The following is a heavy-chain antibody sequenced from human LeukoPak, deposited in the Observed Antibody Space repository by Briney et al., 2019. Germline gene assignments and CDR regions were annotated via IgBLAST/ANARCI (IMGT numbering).Heavy chain of an antibody. D-gene: IGHD6-13*01. CDR1: GFTFSSYA. J-gene: IGHJ5*02. CDR3: AKTTGYSSSWYWFDP. Sequence: GGSLRLSCAASGFTFSSYAMSWVRQAPGKGLEWVSAISGRGGSTYYADSVKGRFTISRDDSKNTLYLQMNSLRAEDTAVYYCAKTTGYSSSWYWFDPWGQGTLVTVSS. CDR2: ISGRGGST. V-gene: IGHV3-23*01.